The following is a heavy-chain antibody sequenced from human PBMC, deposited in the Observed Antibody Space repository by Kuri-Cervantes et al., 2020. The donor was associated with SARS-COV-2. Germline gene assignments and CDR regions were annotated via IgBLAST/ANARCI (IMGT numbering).Heavy chain of an antibody. V-gene: IGHV3-11*01. J-gene: IGHJ6*02. CDR2: ISGSGDII. D-gene: IGHD4-11*01. CDR3: ARDSAGNYKSYYYYYGMDV. CDR1: GFTFSDYY. Sequence: GESLKISCAASGFTFSDYYMNWIRQAPGKGLEWVSYISGSGDIIYYADSVKGRFTISRGNAKNLVYLQMNSLRAEDTAVYYCARDSAGNYKSYYYYYGMDVWGQGTTVTVSS.